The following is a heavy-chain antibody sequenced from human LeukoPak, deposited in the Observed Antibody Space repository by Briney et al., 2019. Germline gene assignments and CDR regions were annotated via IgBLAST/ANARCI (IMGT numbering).Heavy chain of an antibody. D-gene: IGHD5-12*01. CDR2: ISYDGSNK. Sequence: GRSLRLSCAASGFTFSSYAMHWVRQAPGKGLEWVAVISYDGSNKYYADSVKGRFTISRDNSKNTLYLQMNSLRAEDTAVYYCARDGGRGYDLNELDYWGQGTLVTVSS. V-gene: IGHV3-30-3*01. J-gene: IGHJ4*02. CDR3: ARDGGRGYDLNELDY. CDR1: GFTFSSYA.